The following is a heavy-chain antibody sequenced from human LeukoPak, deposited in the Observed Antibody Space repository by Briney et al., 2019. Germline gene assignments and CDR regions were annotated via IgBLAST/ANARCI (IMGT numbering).Heavy chain of an antibody. CDR3: ARVGYDSSGYYIHDY. V-gene: IGHV1-8*01. D-gene: IGHD3-22*01. CDR2: MNPISGNT. J-gene: IGHJ4*02. Sequence: ASVKVSCKASGYTFTSYDINWVRQATGQGLEWMGWMNPISGNTGSAQKFQGRVSMTRNNPIGTAYMGLSSLRSEDTAVYYCARVGYDSSGYYIHDYWGQGTLVTVSS. CDR1: GYTFTSYD.